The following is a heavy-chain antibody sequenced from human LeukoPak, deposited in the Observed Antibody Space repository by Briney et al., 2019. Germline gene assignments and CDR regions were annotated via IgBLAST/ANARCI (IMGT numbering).Heavy chain of an antibody. CDR3: ARASHDYGDYSHFDY. CDR2: INPSGGST. J-gene: IGHJ4*02. D-gene: IGHD4-17*01. V-gene: IGHV1-46*01. Sequence: GASVKVSCKASGYTFTSYYMHWVRQAPGQGLEWMGIINPSGGSTSYAQKFQGRVTMTRDMSTSTVYMELSSLRSDDTAVYYCARASHDYGDYSHFDYWGQGTLVTVSS. CDR1: GYTFTSYY.